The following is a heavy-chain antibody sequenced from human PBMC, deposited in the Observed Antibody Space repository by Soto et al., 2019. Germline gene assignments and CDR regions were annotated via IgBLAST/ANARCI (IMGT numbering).Heavy chain of an antibody. CDR2: IYYSGST. J-gene: IGHJ6*02. CDR3: ARHGESIAAGYYYYGMDV. D-gene: IGHD6-13*01. V-gene: IGHV4-39*01. Sequence: PSETLSLTCTVSGGSIISSSYYCFWIRQPPWNGLEWIGSIYYSGSTYYNPSLKSRVTISVDTSKNQFSLKLSSVTAADTAVYYCARHGESIAAGYYYYGMDVWGQGTTVTVSS. CDR1: GGSIISSSYY.